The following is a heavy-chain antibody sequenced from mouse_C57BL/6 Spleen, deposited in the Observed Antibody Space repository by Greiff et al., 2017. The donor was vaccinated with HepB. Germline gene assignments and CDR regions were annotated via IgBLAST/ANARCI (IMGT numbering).Heavy chain of an antibody. J-gene: IGHJ4*01. CDR1: GYTFTSYW. Sequence: QVQLQQPGAELVRPGTSVKLSCKASGYTFTSYWMHWVKQRPGQGLEWIGVIDPSDSYTNYNQKFKGKATLTVDTSSSTAYMQLSSLTSEDSAVYYCARSRLLYAMDYWGQGTSVTVSS. V-gene: IGHV1-59*01. D-gene: IGHD3-2*02. CDR3: ARSRLLYAMDY. CDR2: IDPSDSYT.